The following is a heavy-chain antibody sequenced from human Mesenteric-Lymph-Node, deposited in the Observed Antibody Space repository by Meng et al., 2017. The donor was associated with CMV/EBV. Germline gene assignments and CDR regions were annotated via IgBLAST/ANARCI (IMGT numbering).Heavy chain of an antibody. CDR1: GFSLNTYPVA. J-gene: IGHJ1*01. D-gene: IGHD3-22*01. CDR2: IYWNDEE. V-gene: IGHV2-5*01. Sequence: SGPTLVKPTQTLTLTCTFSGFSLNTYPVAVGWIRQPPGKALEWLGFIYWNDEERYNTSLKNRLTITKDTSKNQVVLTMTNMDPVDTATYYCTQSGEDYYESSVVDQWGRGILVTVSS. CDR3: TQSGEDYYESSVVDQ.